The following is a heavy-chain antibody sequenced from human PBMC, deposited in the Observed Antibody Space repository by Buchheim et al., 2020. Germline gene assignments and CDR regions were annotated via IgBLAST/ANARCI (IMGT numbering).Heavy chain of an antibody. D-gene: IGHD1-26*01. Sequence: QVQLQQWGAGLLKPSETLSLTCAVYGGSFSGYYWSWIRQPPGKGLEWIGEINHSGSTNYNPSLKSRVTISVDTPKNQFSLKLSSVTAADTAVYYCARRRAWYSRNWFDPWGQGTL. CDR1: GGSFSGYY. CDR3: ARRRAWYSRNWFDP. J-gene: IGHJ5*02. CDR2: INHSGST. V-gene: IGHV4-34*01.